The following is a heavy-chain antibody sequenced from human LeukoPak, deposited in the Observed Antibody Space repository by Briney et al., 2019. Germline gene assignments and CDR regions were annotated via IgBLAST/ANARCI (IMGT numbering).Heavy chain of an antibody. J-gene: IGHJ6*03. V-gene: IGHV1-69*06. CDR3: ARSGSGMATSLGFDYYYYYYMDV. CDR2: IIPIFCTA. D-gene: IGHD5-24*01. CDR1: GGTFSSYA. Sequence: SVKVSCKASGGTFSSYAISWVRQAPGQGVEWMGGIIPIFCTANYAQKFQGRVTITADKSTSTAYMELSSLRSEDTAVYYCARSGSGMATSLGFDYYYYYYMDVWGKGTTVTVSS.